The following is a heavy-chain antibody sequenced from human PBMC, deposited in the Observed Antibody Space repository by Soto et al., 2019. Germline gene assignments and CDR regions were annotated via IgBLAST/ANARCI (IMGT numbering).Heavy chain of an antibody. Sequence: QLQLQESGPGLVKPSETLSLTCTVSGGSISSSSYYWGWIRQPPGKGLEWIGSLYYSGSTYYNPSLKSRVTISVDTSKNQFSLKLSSVTAADTAVYYCARHGDYDILTGPLSYWGQGTLVTVSS. CDR2: LYYSGST. CDR1: GGSISSSSYY. J-gene: IGHJ4*02. CDR3: ARHGDYDILTGPLSY. V-gene: IGHV4-39*01. D-gene: IGHD3-9*01.